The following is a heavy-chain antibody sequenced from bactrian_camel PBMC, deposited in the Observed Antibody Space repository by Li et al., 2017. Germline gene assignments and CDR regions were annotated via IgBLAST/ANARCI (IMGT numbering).Heavy chain of an antibody. CDR2: TDSDGSI. V-gene: IGHV3S53*01. Sequence: VQLVESGGGSVQAGGSLKLSCVASTHIYNSCGMGWFRQAPGKEREGVAATDSDGSITYARSVKDRFTISKDNTKRTLYLQMNGLKPEDTAMYYCAADCYPYGGSWYETAFIRGRYKSWGQGTQVTVS. D-gene: IGHD6*01. J-gene: IGHJ6*01. CDR1: THIYNSCG. CDR3: AADCYPYGGSWYETAFIRGRYKS.